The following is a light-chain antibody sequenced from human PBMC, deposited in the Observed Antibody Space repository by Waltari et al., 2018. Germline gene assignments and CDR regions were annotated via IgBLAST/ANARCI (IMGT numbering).Light chain of an antibody. Sequence: DIKRTQSPSSWSASEGDRVTITCRASQSITSYLNWYQQKPGKAPKLLIYAASSLQRGVPSRFSGSGYGTDFTLTISSLQPEDFATYYCQQSYSDPPWTFGQGTKVEIK. V-gene: IGKV1-39*01. CDR2: AAS. J-gene: IGKJ1*01. CDR1: QSITSY. CDR3: QQSYSDPPWT.